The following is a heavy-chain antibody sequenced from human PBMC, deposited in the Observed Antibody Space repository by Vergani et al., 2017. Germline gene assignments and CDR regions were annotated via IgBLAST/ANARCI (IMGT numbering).Heavy chain of an antibody. CDR2: ISSSGTTI. CDR3: TRNTHWYYYMDV. J-gene: IGHJ6*03. Sequence: EVQLVESGGGLVQPGGSLRLSCAASGLTFNSCEMNWVRQAPGKGLEWVSYISSSGTTIYYADAVKGRFTISRDNAKNSLYLQMDSLRAEDTAVYFCTRNTHWYYYMDVWGKGTTVTVSS. V-gene: IGHV3-48*03. CDR1: GLTFNSCE. D-gene: IGHD1-14*01.